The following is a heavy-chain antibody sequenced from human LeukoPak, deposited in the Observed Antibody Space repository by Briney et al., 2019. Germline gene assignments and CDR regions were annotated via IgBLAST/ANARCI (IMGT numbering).Heavy chain of an antibody. Sequence: ASVKVSCKASGYTFTDYYIHWVRQAPGQGLEWMGRINPDSGGTNFAQKFQGRVTVTRDTSISTDYMELSTLRSDDPDVYYCARPRATKLVDDGFDIWGQGTIVTVSS. CDR3: ARPRATKLVDDGFDI. CDR2: INPDSGGT. V-gene: IGHV1-2*05. J-gene: IGHJ3*02. CDR1: GYTFTDYY. D-gene: IGHD1-26*01.